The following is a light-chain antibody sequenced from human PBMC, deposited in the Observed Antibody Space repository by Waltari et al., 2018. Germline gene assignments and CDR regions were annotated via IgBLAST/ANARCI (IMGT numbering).Light chain of an antibody. CDR2: AAS. J-gene: IGKJ4*01. CDR3: QQYGTSVT. CDR1: QSIAKKY. Sequence: EIVLTQSPGTLSLSPGDRATLSCRASQSIAKKYVTWYRQRPGQPPSLLIFAASTRASGVPDRFRGSGFGTEFTLTSSRLEPEDFAVYYCQQYGTSVTFGGGTKLEIK. V-gene: IGKV3-20*01.